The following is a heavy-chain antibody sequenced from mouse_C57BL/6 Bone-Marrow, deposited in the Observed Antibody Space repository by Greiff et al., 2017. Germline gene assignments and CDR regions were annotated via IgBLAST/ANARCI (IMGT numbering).Heavy chain of an antibody. CDR1: GFNIKDDY. D-gene: IGHD2-1*01. CDR2: IDPENGDT. CDR3: TPYGNYVGYYAMDY. V-gene: IGHV14-4*01. J-gene: IGHJ4*01. Sequence: EVQLQQSGAELVRPGASVKLSCTASGFNIKDDYMHWVKQRPEQGLEWIGWIDPENGDTEYASKFQGKATITADTSSNTAYLQLSSLTSEDTAVYYCTPYGNYVGYYAMDYWGQGTSVTVSS.